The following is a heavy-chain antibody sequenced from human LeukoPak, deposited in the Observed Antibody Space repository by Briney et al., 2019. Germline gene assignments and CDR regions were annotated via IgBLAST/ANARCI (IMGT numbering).Heavy chain of an antibody. V-gene: IGHV4-39*01. Sequence: SETLSLTCTVSGGFISSSSYYWGWIRQPPGKGLEWIGSIYYSGSTYYNPSLKSRVTISVDTSKNQFSLKLSSVTAADTAVYYCAGHCSSTSCPYYMDVWGKGTTVTVSS. CDR1: GGFISSSSYY. D-gene: IGHD2-2*01. CDR2: IYYSGST. CDR3: AGHCSSTSCPYYMDV. J-gene: IGHJ6*03.